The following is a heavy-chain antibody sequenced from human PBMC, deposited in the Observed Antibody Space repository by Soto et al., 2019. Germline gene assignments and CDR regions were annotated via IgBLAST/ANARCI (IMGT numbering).Heavy chain of an antibody. J-gene: IGHJ4*02. CDR2: IYHTGTT. CDR3: ASVAAMATIFDY. D-gene: IGHD5-12*01. Sequence: PSETLSLTCAVSGDSIISIYHWAWIRQPPGRGLEWIASIYHTGTTYYTPSLKSRVTISVDTSKNQFSLRLSSVTAADTAVYYCASVAAMATIFDYWGQGTLVTVSS. CDR1: GDSIISIYH. V-gene: IGHV4-38-2*01.